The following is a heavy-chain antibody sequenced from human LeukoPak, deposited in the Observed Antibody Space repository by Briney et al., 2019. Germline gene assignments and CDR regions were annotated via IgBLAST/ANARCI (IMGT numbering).Heavy chain of an antibody. CDR2: IFYSGIT. CDR1: GGSLISGGSY. D-gene: IGHD2-2*01. V-gene: IGHV4-39*07. CDR3: SRRDCRHTSCFYWYFDL. Sequence: PSETLSLTCTVSGGSLISGGSYWGWIRQPPGKGLEWIGSIFYSGITYYNPSLRGRVTISVKPSQNQFSLKLSSVTAADTAVYYCSRRDCRHTSCFYWYFDLWGRGTLLTVSS. J-gene: IGHJ2*01.